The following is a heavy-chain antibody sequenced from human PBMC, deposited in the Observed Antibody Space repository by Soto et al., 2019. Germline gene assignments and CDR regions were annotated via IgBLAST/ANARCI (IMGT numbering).Heavy chain of an antibody. V-gene: IGHV5-51*01. Sequence: PGESLKISCKGSGYSFTSYWIFWVRQMPVKGLEFMGIIYPFYSDTRYSPSFQGHVTISSYNAISTSYLQLISLKASYPAMYYCARTPTDDAFDIWGEGTMVSVSS. CDR3: ARTPTDDAFDI. CDR1: GYSFTSYW. J-gene: IGHJ3*02. CDR2: IYPFYSDT.